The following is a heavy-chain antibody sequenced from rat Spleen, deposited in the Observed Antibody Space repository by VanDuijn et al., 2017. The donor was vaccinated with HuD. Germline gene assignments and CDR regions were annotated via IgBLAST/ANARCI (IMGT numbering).Heavy chain of an antibody. CDR3: AVAGFGY. CDR2: INTDGDST. V-gene: IGHV5-58*01. D-gene: IGHD4-4*01. Sequence: EVQLVESGGGLVQPGRSLKLSCVASGFTFNNYWMYWIRQAPGKGLEWVSSINTDGDSTYYPDSVKGRFTISRDNAENTVYLQMNSLRSEDTATYYCAVAGFGYWGQGVMVTVSS. J-gene: IGHJ2*01. CDR1: GFTFNNYW.